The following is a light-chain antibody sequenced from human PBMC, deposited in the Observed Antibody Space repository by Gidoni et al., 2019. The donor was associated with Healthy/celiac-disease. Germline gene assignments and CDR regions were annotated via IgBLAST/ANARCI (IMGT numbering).Light chain of an antibody. V-gene: IGKV1-39*01. CDR1: QSISSY. CDR2: TAS. Sequence: DIQLPQSPSSLSASVGDRVTIPFRASQSISSYLNWYQQKPGKAPKLLIYTASSLQSGVPSRFSGSGSGTDFTLTISSLQPEDFATYYCQQSYSTLWTFGQGTKVEIK. J-gene: IGKJ1*01. CDR3: QQSYSTLWT.